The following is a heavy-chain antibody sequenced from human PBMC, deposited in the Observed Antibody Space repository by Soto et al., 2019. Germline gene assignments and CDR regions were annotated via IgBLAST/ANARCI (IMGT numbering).Heavy chain of an antibody. V-gene: IGHV3-23*01. CDR3: ARDGGNRGWSLQYYFDY. Sequence: GGSLRLSCAASGFIFSNYAMNWVRQAPDKGLEWVSAISASGGATNYADSVKGRFTISRDNSKNKLFLQMNSLKAEDTAIYYCARDGGNRGWSLQYYFDYWGQGALVTVSS. CDR2: ISASGGAT. D-gene: IGHD6-19*01. J-gene: IGHJ4*02. CDR1: GFIFSNYA.